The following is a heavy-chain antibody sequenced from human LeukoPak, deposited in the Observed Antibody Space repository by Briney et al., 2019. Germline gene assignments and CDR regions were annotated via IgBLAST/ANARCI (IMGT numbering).Heavy chain of an antibody. CDR1: GFTFSSYW. J-gene: IGHJ4*02. V-gene: IGHV3-74*01. CDR2: INSDGSST. D-gene: IGHD2-15*01. CDR3: ARDPWVGYCSGGSCSRAY. Sequence: GGSLRLSCAASGFTFSSYWMHWVRQAPGKGLVWVSRINSDGSSTSYADSVKGRFTISRDNAKNTLYLQMNSLRAEDTAVYYCARDPWVGYCSGGSCSRAYWGQGTLVTVSS.